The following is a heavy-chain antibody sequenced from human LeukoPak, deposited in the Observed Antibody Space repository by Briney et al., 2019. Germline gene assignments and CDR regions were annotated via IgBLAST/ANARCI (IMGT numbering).Heavy chain of an antibody. J-gene: IGHJ4*02. D-gene: IGHD6-13*01. V-gene: IGHV1-18*04. CDR3: ARVSIAAAVFDY. Sequence: GASVKVSCKASGYTFTSYGISWVRQAPGQGLXXXGXIXAXXXXXXXXXXXXXXXXXXXXTXXSTAYMELRSLRSDDTAVYYCARVSIAAAVFDYWGQGTLVTVSS. CDR1: GYTFTSYG. CDR2: IXAXXXXX.